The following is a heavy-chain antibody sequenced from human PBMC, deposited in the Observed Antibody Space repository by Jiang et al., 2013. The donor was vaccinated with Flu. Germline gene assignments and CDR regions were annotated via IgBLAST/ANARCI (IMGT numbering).Heavy chain of an antibody. V-gene: IGHV4-61*01. CDR1: GGSVSSGSYF. CDR3: ARVQRSDKFFDY. CDR2: IYYSGST. Sequence: GLVKPSETLSLTCTVSGGSVSSGSYFWSWIRQPPGKGLEWIGYIYYSGSTNYNPSLKSRVTISVDTSKNQFSLKLSSVTAADTAVYYCARVQRSDKFFDYWGQGTLVTVSS. J-gene: IGHJ4*02.